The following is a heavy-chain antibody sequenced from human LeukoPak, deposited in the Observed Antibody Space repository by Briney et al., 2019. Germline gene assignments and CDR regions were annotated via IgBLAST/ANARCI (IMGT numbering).Heavy chain of an antibody. J-gene: IGHJ3*02. CDR3: AKDMSPPYYYDSSVLSYAFDI. D-gene: IGHD3-22*01. Sequence: GGSLRLSCAASGSTFDDYAMHWVRQAPGKGLEWVSLISGDGGSTYYADSVKGRFTISRDNSKNSLYLQMNSLRTEDTALYYCAKDMSPPYYYDSSVLSYAFDIWGQGTMVTVSS. CDR2: ISGDGGST. CDR1: GSTFDDYA. V-gene: IGHV3-43*02.